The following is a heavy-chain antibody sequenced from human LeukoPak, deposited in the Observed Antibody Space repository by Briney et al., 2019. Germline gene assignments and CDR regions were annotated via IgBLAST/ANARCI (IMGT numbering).Heavy chain of an antibody. CDR3: ARVSTRKRRTYGMDV. CDR2: INHSGST. V-gene: IGHV4-34*01. J-gene: IGHJ6*04. D-gene: IGHD1-1*01. Sequence: SETLSLTCAVYGGSFSGYYWSWIRQPPGKGLEWIGEINHSGSTNYNPSLKSRVTISVDTSKNQFPLKPSSVTAADTAVYYCARVSTRKRRTYGMDVWGKGTTVTVSS. CDR1: GGSFSGYY.